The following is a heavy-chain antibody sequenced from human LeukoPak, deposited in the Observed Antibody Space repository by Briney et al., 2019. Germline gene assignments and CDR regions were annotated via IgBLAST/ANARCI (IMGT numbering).Heavy chain of an antibody. J-gene: IGHJ4*02. CDR1: GGSISSGGYY. Sequence: ETLSLTCTVSGGSISSGGYYWSWVRQAPGKGLEWVSATSGSGGSTYYADSVKGRFTISRDNSKNTRYLQMNSLRAEDTAVYYCAKGGFLEWLLQFDYWGQGTLVTVSS. D-gene: IGHD3-3*01. V-gene: IGHV3-23*01. CDR2: TSGSGGST. CDR3: AKGGFLEWLLQFDY.